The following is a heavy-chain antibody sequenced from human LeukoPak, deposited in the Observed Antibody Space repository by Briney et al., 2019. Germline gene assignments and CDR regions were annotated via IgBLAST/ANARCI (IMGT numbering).Heavy chain of an antibody. CDR3: AVAGSGWYLYYFDY. CDR2: IIPIFGTA. CDR1: GGTFSSYA. J-gene: IGHJ4*02. V-gene: IGHV1-69*01. Sequence: ASVKVSCKASGGTFSSYAISWVRQAPGQGLEWMGGIIPIFGTANYAQKFQGRVTITADESTSTAYMELSSLRSEDTAVYYCAVAGSGWYLYYFDYWGQGTLVTVSS. D-gene: IGHD6-19*01.